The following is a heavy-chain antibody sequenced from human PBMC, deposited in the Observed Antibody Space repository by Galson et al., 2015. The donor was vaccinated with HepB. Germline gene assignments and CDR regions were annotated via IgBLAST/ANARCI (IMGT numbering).Heavy chain of an antibody. CDR2: MSGTGGTT. D-gene: IGHD2-21*02. J-gene: IGHJ4*02. V-gene: IGHV3-23*01. Sequence: SLRLSCATFGFTFSRYAMSWVRQAPGKGLEWVSGMSGTGGTTFYSDSVKGRFTISRDNSKNTLYLQMNRLRVEDTAVYYCAKVAVVVTTIPYYFDYWGQGTQVTVSS. CDR3: AKVAVVVTTIPYYFDY. CDR1: GFTFSRYA.